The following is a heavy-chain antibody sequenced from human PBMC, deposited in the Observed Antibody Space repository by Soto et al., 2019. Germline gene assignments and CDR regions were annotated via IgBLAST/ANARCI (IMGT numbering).Heavy chain of an antibody. J-gene: IGHJ4*02. V-gene: IGHV3-48*02. CDR2: ISSSSTTI. CDR1: GFTFSSYG. CDR3: ARSPYYYDSSNYYGY. D-gene: IGHD3-22*01. Sequence: XXSLRLSFAASGFTFSSYGMHWVLQAPGKGLEWVSYISSSSTTIYYADSVKGRFTIFRDNAKNSLYLQLNSLREEDTAVYYCARSPYYYDSSNYYGYWGQGTLVTVSS.